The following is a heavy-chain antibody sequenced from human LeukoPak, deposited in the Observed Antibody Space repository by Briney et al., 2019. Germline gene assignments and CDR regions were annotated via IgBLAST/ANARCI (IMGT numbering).Heavy chain of an antibody. CDR2: IIPILGIA. CDR3: ARDVEDILSGYYYPVGAWFDP. Sequence: ASENVSCKASGGAFSSYAISWVRQAPGQGLEWMGRIIPILGIANYAQKFQGRITITADKSTSTAYMELSSLRSELTAVYFSARDVEDILSGYYYPVGAWFDPCGQSTLVTVSS. J-gene: IGHJ5*02. CDR1: GGAFSSYA. D-gene: IGHD3-9*01. V-gene: IGHV1-69*04.